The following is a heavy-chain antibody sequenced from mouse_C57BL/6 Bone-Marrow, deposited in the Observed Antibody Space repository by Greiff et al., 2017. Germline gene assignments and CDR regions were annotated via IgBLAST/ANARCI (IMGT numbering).Heavy chain of an antibody. V-gene: IGHV1-82*01. Sequence: VQLQQSGPELVKPGASVKISCTASGYAFSSSWMNWVKQRPGKGLEWIGRIYPGDGDTNYNGKFKGKATLTADKSSSTAYLQLSSRTSEDSAVYCCARWNWDWYFDVWGTGTTVTVSS. D-gene: IGHD4-1*01. CDR3: ARWNWDWYFDV. J-gene: IGHJ1*03. CDR2: IYPGDGDT. CDR1: GYAFSSSW.